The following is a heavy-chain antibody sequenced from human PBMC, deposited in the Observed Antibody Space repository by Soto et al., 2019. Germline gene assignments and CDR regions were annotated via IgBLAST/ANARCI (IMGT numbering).Heavy chain of an antibody. Sequence: SVKVSCKASGGTFSSYAISWVRQAPGQGLEWMGGIIPIFGTANYAQKFQGRVTITADKSTSTAYMELSSLRSEDTAVYYCARAAVEYSSSPPDYWGQGTLVTVSS. J-gene: IGHJ4*02. D-gene: IGHD6-6*01. CDR1: GGTFSSYA. V-gene: IGHV1-69*06. CDR3: ARAAVEYSSSPPDY. CDR2: IIPIFGTA.